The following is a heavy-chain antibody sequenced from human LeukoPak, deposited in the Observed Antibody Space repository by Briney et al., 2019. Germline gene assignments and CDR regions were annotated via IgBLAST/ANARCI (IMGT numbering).Heavy chain of an antibody. Sequence: GGSLRLSYAASGFTFSSYAMHWVRQAPGKGLEWVAVISYDGSNKYYADSVKGRFTISRDNSKNTLYLQMNSLRAEDTAVYYCARDSGPTAMGDLDYWGQGTLVTVSS. CDR3: ARDSGPTAMGDLDY. CDR2: ISYDGSNK. J-gene: IGHJ4*02. D-gene: IGHD5-18*01. CDR1: GFTFSSYA. V-gene: IGHV3-30-3*01.